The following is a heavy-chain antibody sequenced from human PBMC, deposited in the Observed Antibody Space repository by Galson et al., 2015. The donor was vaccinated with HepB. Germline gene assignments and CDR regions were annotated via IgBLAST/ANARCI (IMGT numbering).Heavy chain of an antibody. J-gene: IGHJ2*01. V-gene: IGHV2-5*02. Sequence: PALVKPTQTLTLTCTFSGFSLSTGGVGVSWIRQPPGKALEWLTVIYWDDDKRYSPSLKSRLTITKDTSKNQVVLTMTNMDPVDTGTYYCAHIGRGNSGWYFALWGRGTLVTVSS. CDR2: IYWDDDK. CDR1: GFSLSTGGVG. CDR3: AHIGRGNSGWYFAL. D-gene: IGHD3-10*01.